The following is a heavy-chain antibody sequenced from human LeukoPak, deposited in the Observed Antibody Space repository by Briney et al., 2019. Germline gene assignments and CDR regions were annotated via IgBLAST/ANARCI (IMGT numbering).Heavy chain of an antibody. CDR2: ISGSGGST. CDR3: AKERGSSWLRGGYFDY. D-gene: IGHD6-13*01. J-gene: IGHJ4*02. Sequence: GGSLRLSCAASGFTFSSYGMSWVRQAPGKGLEWVSAISGSGGSTYYADSVKGRFTISRDNSKNTLYLQMNSLRAEDTAVYYCAKERGSSWLRGGYFDYWGQGTLVTVSS. CDR1: GFTFSSYG. V-gene: IGHV3-23*01.